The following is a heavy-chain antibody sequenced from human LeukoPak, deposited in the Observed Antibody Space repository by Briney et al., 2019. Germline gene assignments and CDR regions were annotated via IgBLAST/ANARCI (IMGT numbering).Heavy chain of an antibody. D-gene: IGHD6-19*01. CDR2: IYTSGST. CDR3: ARSQIPYSSGWQSVLDY. J-gene: IGHJ4*02. CDR1: GGSISSYY. V-gene: IGHV4-4*07. Sequence: SETLSLTCTVSGGSISSYYWSWIRQPAGKGLEWIGRIYTSGSTNYNPSLKSRVTMSVDTSKNQFSLKLNSVTAADTAVYYCARSQIPYSSGWQSVLDYWGQGTLVTVSS.